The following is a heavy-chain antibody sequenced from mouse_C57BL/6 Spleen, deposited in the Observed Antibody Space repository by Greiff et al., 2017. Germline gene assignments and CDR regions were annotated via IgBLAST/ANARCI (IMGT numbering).Heavy chain of an antibody. D-gene: IGHD1-1*01. CDR3: ARSLYYGRDWFAY. CDR1: GFTFTDYY. J-gene: IGHJ3*01. CDR2: IRNKANGYTT. Sequence: EVQLVESGGGLVQPGGSLSLSCAASGFTFTDYYMSWVRQPPGKALEWLGFIRNKANGYTTEYSASVKGRFTISRDNSQSILYLQMNALRAEDSATYYCARSLYYGRDWFAYWGQGTLVTVSA. V-gene: IGHV7-3*01.